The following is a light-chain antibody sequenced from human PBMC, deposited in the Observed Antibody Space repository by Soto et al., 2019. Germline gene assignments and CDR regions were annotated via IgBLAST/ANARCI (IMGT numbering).Light chain of an antibody. Sequence: QAVLTHPPPASGSPGQSVTISSTGNSGDVGGYNYVSWDQQHPGKAPELRIFEVSERPSGVPHRFSASKSGNTASLTVSGLQAEDEADYYCSSYAGSNNYVFGAGTQVTVL. CDR2: EVS. V-gene: IGLV2-8*01. CDR1: SGDVGGYNY. J-gene: IGLJ1*01. CDR3: SSYAGSNNYV.